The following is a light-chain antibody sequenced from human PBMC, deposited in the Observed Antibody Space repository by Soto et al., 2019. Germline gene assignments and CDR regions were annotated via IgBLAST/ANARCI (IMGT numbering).Light chain of an antibody. J-gene: IGLJ1*01. V-gene: IGLV2-14*01. CDR3: SSYTRSSTV. CDR2: DVS. Sequence: QSALTQPASVSGSPGQSITISCTGTSSDVGGYNYVSWYQQHPGKAPKLMIYDVSNRPSGVSNRFSGSKSVNTASLTISGLQAEDEADYYCSSYTRSSTVFGTGTKLTVL. CDR1: SSDVGGYNY.